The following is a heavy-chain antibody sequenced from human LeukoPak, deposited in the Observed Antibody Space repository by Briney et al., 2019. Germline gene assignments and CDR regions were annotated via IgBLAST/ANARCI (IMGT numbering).Heavy chain of an antibody. CDR2: IRYDGSNK. D-gene: IGHD2-15*01. CDR1: GFTFSSYG. CDR3: AKAELVVVAATHLDY. J-gene: IGHJ4*02. Sequence: GGSLRLSCAASGFTFSSYGMHWVRQAPGKGLEWVAFIRYDGSNKYYADSVKGRFTISRDNSKNTLYLQMNSLRAEDTAVYYCAKAELVVVAATHLDYWGQGTLVTVSS. V-gene: IGHV3-30*02.